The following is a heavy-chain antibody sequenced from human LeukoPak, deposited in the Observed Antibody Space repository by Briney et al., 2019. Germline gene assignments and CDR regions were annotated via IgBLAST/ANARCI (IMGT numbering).Heavy chain of an antibody. D-gene: IGHD3-22*01. CDR1: GFTFDDYA. Sequence: GGSLRLSCAASGFTFDDYAMHWVRQAPGKGLEWVSGISWNSGSIGYADSVKGRFTISRDNAKNSLYLQMNSLRAEDTALYYCAKDIYYDSSGHKTQFDYWGQGTLVTVSS. CDR2: ISWNSGSI. V-gene: IGHV3-9*01. J-gene: IGHJ4*02. CDR3: AKDIYYDSSGHKTQFDY.